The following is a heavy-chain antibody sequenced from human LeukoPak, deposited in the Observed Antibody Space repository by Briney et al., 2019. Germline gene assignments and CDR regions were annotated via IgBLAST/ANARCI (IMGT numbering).Heavy chain of an antibody. Sequence: GGSLRLSCAAFGFTFSSYAMNWVRQAPGKGLEWVSGISGSGGSTFYADSVKGRFTISRDNSKNTVFLQMNSLRAEDTAVYYCASYCGTTSCYASGDYWGQGTLVTVSS. D-gene: IGHD2-2*01. CDR2: ISGSGGST. J-gene: IGHJ4*02. CDR3: ASYCGTTSCYASGDY. CDR1: GFTFSSYA. V-gene: IGHV3-23*01.